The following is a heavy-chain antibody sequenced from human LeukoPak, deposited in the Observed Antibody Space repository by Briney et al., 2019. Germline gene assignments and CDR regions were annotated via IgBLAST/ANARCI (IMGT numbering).Heavy chain of an antibody. CDR1: GFTFSSYS. D-gene: IGHD3-16*02. CDR2: INILSNYI. V-gene: IGHV3-21*04. J-gene: IGHJ3*01. CDR3: AKDIQLST. Sequence: GGSLRLSCAASGFTFSSYSMNWVRQAPGKGLEWVSSINILSNYIYYADSVKGRFTISRDNSKNTLSLQMNSLRVEDTAIYYCAKDIQLSTWGRGTMVTVSS.